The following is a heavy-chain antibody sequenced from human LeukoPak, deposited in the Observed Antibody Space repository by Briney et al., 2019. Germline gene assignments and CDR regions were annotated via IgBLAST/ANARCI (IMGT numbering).Heavy chain of an antibody. CDR3: HPLAYTTN. J-gene: IGHJ4*02. CDR2: SKDDGSST. CDR1: GFTFSSRW. V-gene: IGHV3-74*01. D-gene: IGHD2-2*02. Sequence: GGSLRLSCAVSGFTFSSRWMHWVRQAPGKGLEWVSVSKDDGSSTSYADSVKGRFTVSRDNAKNMLYLQMNSLRAEDTVVYYCHPLAYTTNWGQGALVTVSS.